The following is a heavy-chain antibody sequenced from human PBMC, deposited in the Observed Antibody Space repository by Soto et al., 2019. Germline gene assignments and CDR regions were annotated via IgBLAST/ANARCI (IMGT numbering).Heavy chain of an antibody. D-gene: IGHD3-16*01. J-gene: IGHJ5*02. CDR1: GFAFSGSA. CDR3: TRDLFSYDYSGILWFDP. V-gene: IGHV3-73*01. Sequence: GGSLRLSCAASGFAFSGSAMYWVRQASGKGPEWVGRIRSKGHNYATEYAASVKGRFTISRDDSKNTAYLQMNSLQTEDTAVYYCTRDLFSYDYSGILWFDPWGQGTLVTVSS. CDR2: IRSKGHNYAT.